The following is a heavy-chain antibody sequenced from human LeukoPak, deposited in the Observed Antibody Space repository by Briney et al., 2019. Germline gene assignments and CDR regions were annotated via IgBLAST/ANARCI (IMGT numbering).Heavy chain of an antibody. V-gene: IGHV3-48*03. D-gene: IGHD6-19*01. J-gene: IGHJ4*02. CDR2: ISSSGSTI. Sequence: GGSLRLSCAASGFTFSSYEMNWVRQAPGKGLEWVSYISSSGSTIYYADSVKGRFTISRDNAKNSLYLKMNSLRAEDTAVYYCARDRAVAGLNRVPEKFDYWGQGTLVTVSS. CDR1: GFTFSSYE. CDR3: ARDRAVAGLNRVPEKFDY.